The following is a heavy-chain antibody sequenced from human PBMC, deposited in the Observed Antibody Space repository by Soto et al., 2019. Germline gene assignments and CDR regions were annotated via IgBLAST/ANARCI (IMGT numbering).Heavy chain of an antibody. V-gene: IGHV2-5*02. CDR1: GFSLSTHGVG. Sequence: QITLKESGPTLVKPTQTLTLTCTFSGFSLSTHGVGVGWVRQPAGKALEWLALIYWDDDKRYSASLNSRITITKDTSKNQVVLTMTNMDPVDTATYYCAHAMLYCTGGSCSTWFDSWGQGTLVTVSS. CDR2: IYWDDDK. J-gene: IGHJ5*01. D-gene: IGHD2-15*01. CDR3: AHAMLYCTGGSCSTWFDS.